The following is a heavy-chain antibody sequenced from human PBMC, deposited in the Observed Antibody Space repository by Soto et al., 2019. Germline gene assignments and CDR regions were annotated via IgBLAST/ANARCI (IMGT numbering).Heavy chain of an antibody. J-gene: IGHJ4*02. CDR1: GGSISSGGYY. CDR2: IYYSGST. D-gene: IGHD3-10*01. V-gene: IGHV4-31*03. Sequence: SETLSLTCTVSGGSISSGGYYWSWIRQHPGKGLEWIGYIYYSGSTYYNPSLKSRVTISVDTSKNQFSLKLSSVTAADTAVYYCATYPYYYGSGSHKTFDYWGQGTLVTVSS. CDR3: ATYPYYYGSGSHKTFDY.